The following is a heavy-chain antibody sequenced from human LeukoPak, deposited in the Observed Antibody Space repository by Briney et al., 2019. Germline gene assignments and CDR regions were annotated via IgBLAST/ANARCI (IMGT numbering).Heavy chain of an antibody. J-gene: IGHJ4*02. CDR1: GGSISSYY. Sequence: SETLSLTCTVSGGSISSYYWSWIRQPPGKGLEWIGYIYYSGSTKYNPSLKGRVTISVDTSKNQLSLKLSSVTAADTAVYYCARDGDSSGPYYYFDYWGQGTLVTVSS. CDR2: IYYSGST. CDR3: ARDGDSSGPYYYFDY. V-gene: IGHV4-59*01. D-gene: IGHD3-22*01.